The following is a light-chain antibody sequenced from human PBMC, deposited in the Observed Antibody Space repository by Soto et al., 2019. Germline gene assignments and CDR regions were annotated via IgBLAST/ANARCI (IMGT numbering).Light chain of an antibody. V-gene: IGKV1-33*01. CDR1: QDIGDS. Sequence: DIQMTQSPSSLSASVGARVTISCQASQDIGDSLNWYKQKEGITPKLLIYDSLHLEPGVPSRFSGSRSGTRFSLTISSMQPEDVATYFCQQYGSLPSTFGQGTQL. CDR2: DSL. J-gene: IGKJ5*01. CDR3: QQYGSLPST.